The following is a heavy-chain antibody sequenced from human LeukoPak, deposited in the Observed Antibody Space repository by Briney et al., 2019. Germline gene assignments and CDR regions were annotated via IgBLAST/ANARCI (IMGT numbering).Heavy chain of an antibody. V-gene: IGHV4-34*01. Sequence: PSETLSLTCAVYGGSFSGYYWSWIRQPPGKGLEWIGEINHSGGTNYNPSLKSRVTISVDTSKNQFSLKLSSVTAADTAVYYCARRKRGFDYWGQGTLVTVSS. CDR2: INHSGGT. CDR1: GGSFSGYY. D-gene: IGHD3-10*01. J-gene: IGHJ4*02. CDR3: ARRKRGFDY.